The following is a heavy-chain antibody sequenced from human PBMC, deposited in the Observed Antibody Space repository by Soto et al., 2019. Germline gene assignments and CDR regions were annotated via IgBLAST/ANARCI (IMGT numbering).Heavy chain of an antibody. V-gene: IGHV1-69*01. J-gene: IGHJ5*02. D-gene: IGHD4-17*01. CDR3: ARDPGTVTTARSLWMLNWLDP. CDR1: GGTFSSYA. CDR2: IIPIFGTA. Sequence: QVQLVQSGAEVKKPGSSVKVSCKASGGTFSSYAISWVRQAPGQGLEWMGGIIPIFGTANYAQKFQGRVTITADESTSTAYMGLSSLRSEDTAVYYCARDPGTVTTARSLWMLNWLDPWGQGTLVTVSS.